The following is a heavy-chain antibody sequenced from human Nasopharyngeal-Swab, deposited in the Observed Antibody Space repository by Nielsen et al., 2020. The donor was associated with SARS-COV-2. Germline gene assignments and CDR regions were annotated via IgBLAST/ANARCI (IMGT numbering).Heavy chain of an antibody. CDR3: ARCGVVPAAMPYYYGMDV. Sequence: ASVKVSCKASGYTFTGYYMHWVRQATGQGLEWMGWINPNSGGTNYAQKFQGWVTMTRDTSISTAYMELRRLRSDDTAVYYCARCGVVPAAMPYYYGMDVWGQGTTVTVSS. V-gene: IGHV1-2*04. CDR1: GYTFTGYY. J-gene: IGHJ6*02. CDR2: INPNSGGT. D-gene: IGHD2-2*01.